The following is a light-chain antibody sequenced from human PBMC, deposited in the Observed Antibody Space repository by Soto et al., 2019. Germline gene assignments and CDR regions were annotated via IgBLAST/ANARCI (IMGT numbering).Light chain of an antibody. J-gene: IGLJ2*01. CDR2: GAS. CDR3: CSYAGSSTVV. Sequence: QSALTQPASVSGSPGQSITISCTGTSSDVGSYNLVSWYQQHPGKAPKPMIYGASKRPSGVSNRFSGSKSGNTASLTISGLQAEDEADYYCCSYAGSSTVVFGGGTKVTVL. V-gene: IGLV2-23*01. CDR1: SSDVGSYNL.